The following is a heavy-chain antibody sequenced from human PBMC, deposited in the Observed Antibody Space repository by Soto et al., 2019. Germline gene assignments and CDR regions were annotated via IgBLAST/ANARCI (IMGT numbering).Heavy chain of an antibody. V-gene: IGHV3-33*01. D-gene: IGHD3-10*01. J-gene: IGHJ6*02. Sequence: PGGSLRLSCAASGFTFSSYGMHWVRQAPGKGLEWVALIWYEGSSKYYADSVKGRFTISRDNSKNTLYLQMNSLRAEDTAVYYCARDRRAMYYYGSGSSYYGMDVWGQGTTVTVS. CDR3: ARDRRAMYYYGSGSSYYGMDV. CDR1: GFTFSSYG. CDR2: IWYEGSSK.